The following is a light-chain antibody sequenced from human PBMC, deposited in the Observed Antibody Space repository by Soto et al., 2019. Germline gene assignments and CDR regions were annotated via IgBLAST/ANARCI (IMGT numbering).Light chain of an antibody. CDR3: QQRSNWPPLT. CDR1: QSVSSY. J-gene: IGKJ2*01. CDR2: DAS. Sequence: EIVLTQSPATLSLSPGERATLSCRASQSVSSYLAWYQQKPGKAPRLLIYDASNRATGIPARFSGSGSGTDFPLTISSLEPEDFSVYYCQQRSNWPPLTFGQGTKLEIK. V-gene: IGKV3-11*01.